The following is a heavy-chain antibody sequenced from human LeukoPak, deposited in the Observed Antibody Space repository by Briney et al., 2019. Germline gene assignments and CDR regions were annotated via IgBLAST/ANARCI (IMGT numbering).Heavy chain of an antibody. CDR1: GFTFSTYW. Sequence: GGSLRLSCAGSGFTFSTYWMSWVRQAPGKGLEWVANINQDGGEKHYVDSVKGRFTISRDNAKDSLDLQLNSLRGEDTAVYYCARMYCGGGKCYLSYFDYWGQGTVVTVSS. V-gene: IGHV3-7*04. D-gene: IGHD2-21*01. J-gene: IGHJ4*02. CDR3: ARMYCGGGKCYLSYFDY. CDR2: INQDGGEK.